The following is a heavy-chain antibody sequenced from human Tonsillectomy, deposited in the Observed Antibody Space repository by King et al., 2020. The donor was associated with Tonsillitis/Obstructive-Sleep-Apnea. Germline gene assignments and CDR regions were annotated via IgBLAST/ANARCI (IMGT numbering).Heavy chain of an antibody. J-gene: IGHJ3*02. CDR1: GFSLSTSGVG. V-gene: IGHV2-5*02. CDR3: ARASELVDAFDI. D-gene: IGHD6-6*01. Sequence: TLKESGRTLVKPPQTLTLTCTFSGFSLSTSGVGVNWIRQPPGKALEWLALIYWDDAKRYSPSLESRLTITKDTSKNQVVLTMTNMDPVDTATYYCARASELVDAFDIWGQGTMVTVSS. CDR2: IYWDDAK.